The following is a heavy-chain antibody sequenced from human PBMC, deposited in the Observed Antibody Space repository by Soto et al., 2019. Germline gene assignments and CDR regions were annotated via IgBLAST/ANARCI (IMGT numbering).Heavy chain of an antibody. Sequence: GGSLRLSCAASGFTFSNAWMSWVRQAPGKGLEWVGRIKSKTDGGTTDYAAPVKGRFTISRDDSKNTLYLQMNSLKTEDTAVYYCTTLDDFWSGYYLFDCWGQGTLVTVSS. V-gene: IGHV3-15*01. CDR1: GFTFSNAW. CDR2: IKSKTDGGTT. D-gene: IGHD3-3*01. J-gene: IGHJ4*02. CDR3: TTLDDFWSGYYLFDC.